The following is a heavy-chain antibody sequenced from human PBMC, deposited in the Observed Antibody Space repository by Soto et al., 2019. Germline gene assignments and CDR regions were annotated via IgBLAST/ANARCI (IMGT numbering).Heavy chain of an antibody. J-gene: IGHJ4*02. V-gene: IGHV1-3*04. Sequence: QVQLVQSGAEVKKPGASVRVSCKASGYTFASFVIHWVRQAPGQRLEWMGWINTDNGNTKYSQKFKDRVTITRDTSASTAYMELSSLISEDTAVYYCAREMPGYWTGPFDYWGQGTLVTVSS. CDR1: GYTFASFV. D-gene: IGHD6-13*01. CDR3: AREMPGYWTGPFDY. CDR2: INTDNGNT.